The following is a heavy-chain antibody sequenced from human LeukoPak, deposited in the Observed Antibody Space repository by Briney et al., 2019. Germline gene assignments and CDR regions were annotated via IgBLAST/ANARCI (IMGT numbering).Heavy chain of an antibody. CDR1: GGSFSGYY. J-gene: IGHJ3*02. D-gene: IGHD3/OR15-3a*01. Sequence: PSETLSLTCAVYGGSFSGYYWSWIRQPPGKGLEWIGSIYYSGSTYYNPSLKSRVTISVDTSKNQFSLKLSSVTAADTAVYYCARPGLRKAFDIWGQGTMVTVSS. V-gene: IGHV4-34*01. CDR3: ARPGLRKAFDI. CDR2: IYYSGST.